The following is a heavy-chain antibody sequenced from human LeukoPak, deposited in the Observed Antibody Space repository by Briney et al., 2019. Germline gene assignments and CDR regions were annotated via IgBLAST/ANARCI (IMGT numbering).Heavy chain of an antibody. J-gene: IGHJ6*03. D-gene: IGHD3-16*01. CDR3: ARVSVGGYYMDV. CDR1: GYTFTGYY. Sequence: ASVTVSCKPSGYTFTGYYMHWVRQAPGQGLEWMGWINPKSGGTNYAEKFQGRVTMTRDTSISTACMELSRLRSDDTAVYYCARVSVGGYYMDVWGKGTTVTISS. V-gene: IGHV1-2*02. CDR2: INPKSGGT.